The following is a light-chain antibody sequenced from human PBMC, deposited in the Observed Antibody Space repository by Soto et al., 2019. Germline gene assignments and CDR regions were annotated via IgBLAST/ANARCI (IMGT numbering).Light chain of an antibody. Sequence: VLAQSPGTLSFSPGERATLSCRASQTVTSNFLAWYQEKPGQAPRLLVYGASSRATGIPDRFSGSGSGTDFTLTSSRLEPEDFAVYYCQQYGSSPRTFGQGTKVDIK. CDR3: QQYGSSPRT. V-gene: IGKV3-20*01. CDR2: GAS. CDR1: QTVTSNF. J-gene: IGKJ1*01.